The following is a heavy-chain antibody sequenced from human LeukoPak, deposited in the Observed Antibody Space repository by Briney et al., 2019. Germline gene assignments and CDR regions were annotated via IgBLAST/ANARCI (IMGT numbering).Heavy chain of an antibody. CDR3: ARDPSNTSGWYVYFDY. V-gene: IGHV1-18*04. J-gene: IGHJ4*02. D-gene: IGHD6-19*01. CDR1: GYTFNIYG. CDR2: ISAYNGDT. Sequence: ASVKVSRKASGYTFNIYGISWVRQAPGQGLEWMGWISAYNGDTKYAEKLQGRVTMTTDTSTSTAYMELRSLRSDDTAVYYCARDPSNTSGWYVYFDYWGQGTLVTVSS.